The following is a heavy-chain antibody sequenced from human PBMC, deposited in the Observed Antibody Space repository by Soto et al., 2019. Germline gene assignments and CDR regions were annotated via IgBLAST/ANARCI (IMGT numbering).Heavy chain of an antibody. CDR3: AKEQLKAALY. Sequence: EVQLLESGGGLVQPVGSLRLSCAASGFTFSSYAMSWVRQAPGKGLEWVSAISGSGGRTYYADSVKGRFPISRDNTKNTLYLQMNSLRDEDTAVYYCAKEQLKAALYWGQGTLVTVSS. CDR1: GFTFSSYA. D-gene: IGHD6-6*01. V-gene: IGHV3-23*01. CDR2: ISGSGGRT. J-gene: IGHJ4*02.